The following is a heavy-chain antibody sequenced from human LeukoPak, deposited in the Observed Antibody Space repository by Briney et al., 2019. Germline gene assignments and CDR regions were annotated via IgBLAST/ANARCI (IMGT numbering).Heavy chain of an antibody. CDR2: IMPMFGKT. V-gene: IGHV1-69*06. J-gene: IGHJ4*02. CDR3: AGGRTDIVVVPATLRNYYFDY. Sequence: EASVEVSCKASGGTFSSYDISWVRQAPGQGLEWMGGIMPMFGKTNYAQKFQGRVTTTADKATSTAYMELSSLRSEDTAVYYCAGGRTDIVVVPATLRNYYFDYWGQGTLVTVSS. CDR1: GGTFSSYD. D-gene: IGHD2-2*01.